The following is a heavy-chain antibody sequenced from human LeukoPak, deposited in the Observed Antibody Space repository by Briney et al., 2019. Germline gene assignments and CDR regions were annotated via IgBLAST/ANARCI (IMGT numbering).Heavy chain of an antibody. CDR1: GGSISSSIYF. D-gene: IGHD2-15*01. CDR2: IYYSGKT. V-gene: IGHV4-39*01. J-gene: IGHJ4*02. CDR3: ARVGSCGGGTCAWDY. Sequence: SETLSLTCTVSGGSISSSIYFWGWIRQPPGKGLECIAIIYYSGKTHYNPSLRSRVTISVDTSKNQFSLKLSSMTAADTALYYCARVGSCGGGTCAWDYWGLGTLVTVSS.